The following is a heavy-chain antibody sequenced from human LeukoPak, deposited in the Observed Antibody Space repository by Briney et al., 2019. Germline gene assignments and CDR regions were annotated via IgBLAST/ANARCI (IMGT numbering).Heavy chain of an antibody. CDR3: AALFWSGYKNWFDP. CDR2: FDPEDGET. D-gene: IGHD3-3*01. CDR1: GYTLTELS. V-gene: IGHV1-24*01. Sequence: ASVKVSCKVSGYTLTELSMHWVRQAPGKGLEWMGGFDPEDGETIYAQKFQGRVTMTEDTSTDTAYMELSSLRSEDTAVYYCAALFWSGYKNWFDPWGQGTLVTVSS. J-gene: IGHJ5*02.